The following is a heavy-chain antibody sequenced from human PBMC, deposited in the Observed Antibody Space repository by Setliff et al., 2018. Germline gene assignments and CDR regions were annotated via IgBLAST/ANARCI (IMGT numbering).Heavy chain of an antibody. J-gene: IGHJ4*02. CDR1: GVTFSSYA. D-gene: IGHD5-12*01. CDR3: ARDSGVARIRKTAFDY. Sequence: PGGSLRLSCAASGVTFSSYAMHWVRQAPGKGLEWVAFISYDGSNKYYADSVKGRFTISRDNSKNTLYLQMNSLRAEDTAVYYCARDSGVARIRKTAFDYWGQGTLVTVSS. CDR2: ISYDGSNK. V-gene: IGHV3-30*01.